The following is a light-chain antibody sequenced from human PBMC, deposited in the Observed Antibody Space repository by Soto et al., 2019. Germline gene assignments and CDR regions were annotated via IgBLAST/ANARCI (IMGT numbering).Light chain of an antibody. CDR3: QQSYSTPYT. Sequence: DLQMTPPPSSLSASVGDRVTITCRTSKSLSSYLNWYQQKPGKAPKLLLYAASSLQSGVPSRFSGSGSGTDFTLTIISLQPEDCATYYGQQSYSTPYTYGQGTQLEMK. J-gene: IGKJ2*01. V-gene: IGKV1-39*01. CDR1: KSLSSY. CDR2: AAS.